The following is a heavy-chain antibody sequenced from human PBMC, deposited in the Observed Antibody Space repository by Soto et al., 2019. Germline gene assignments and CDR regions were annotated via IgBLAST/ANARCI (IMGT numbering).Heavy chain of an antibody. CDR1: GGSISSYY. CDR3: ARGHNYDILTGYYGDYFDY. Sequence: SETLSLTCTVSGGSISSYYWSWIRQPPGKGLEWIGEINHSGSTNYNPSLKSRVTISVDTSKNQFSLKLSSVTAADTAVYYCARGHNYDILTGYYGDYFDYWGQGTLVTVSS. V-gene: IGHV4-34*01. CDR2: INHSGST. J-gene: IGHJ4*02. D-gene: IGHD3-9*01.